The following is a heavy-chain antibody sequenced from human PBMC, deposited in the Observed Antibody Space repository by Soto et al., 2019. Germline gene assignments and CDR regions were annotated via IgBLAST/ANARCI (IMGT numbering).Heavy chain of an antibody. Sequence: ASVKVSCKASGYTFTSYGISWVRQAPGQGLEWMGWISAYNGDTNYAQKLQGRVTMTTDTSTSTAYMELRSLRSDDTAVYYCATAEPRIAALFNWFDPWGQGTLVTVSS. V-gene: IGHV1-18*01. D-gene: IGHD6-13*01. CDR2: ISAYNGDT. CDR3: ATAEPRIAALFNWFDP. J-gene: IGHJ5*02. CDR1: GYTFTSYG.